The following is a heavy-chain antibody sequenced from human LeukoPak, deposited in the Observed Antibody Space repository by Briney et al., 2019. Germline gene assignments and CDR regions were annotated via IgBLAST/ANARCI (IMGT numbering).Heavy chain of an antibody. CDR1: GGTFSSYA. CDR3: ARANSEYYYDSSGYYYFDY. CDR2: IIPILGIA. J-gene: IGHJ4*02. Sequence: SVKVSCKASGGTFSSYAISWVRQAPGQGLEWMGRIIPILGIANYAQKFQGRVTITADKSTSTAYMELSSLRSEDTAVYYCARANSEYYYDSSGYYYFDYWGQGTLVTVSS. D-gene: IGHD3-22*01. V-gene: IGHV1-69*04.